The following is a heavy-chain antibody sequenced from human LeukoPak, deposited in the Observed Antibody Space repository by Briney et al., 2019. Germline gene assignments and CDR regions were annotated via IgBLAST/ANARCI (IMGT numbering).Heavy chain of an antibody. CDR3: ARAQVLLWFGELITSPIDY. V-gene: IGHV4-38-2*01. CDR1: GYSISSGYY. D-gene: IGHD3-10*01. CDR2: IYHSGST. Sequence: SETLSLTCAVSGYSISSGYYWGWIRQPPGKGLEWSGSIYHSGSTYYKPSLKSRVTISVDTSKNQFSLKLSSVTAADTAVYYCARAQVLLWFGELITSPIDYWGQGTLVTVSS. J-gene: IGHJ4*02.